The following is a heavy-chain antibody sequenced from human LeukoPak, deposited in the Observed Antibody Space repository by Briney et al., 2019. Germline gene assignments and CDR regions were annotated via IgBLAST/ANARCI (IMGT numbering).Heavy chain of an antibody. Sequence: GGSLRLSCAASGFTFSTYAMSWVRHTPGKGLEWVSGISSGGNTQYTDSVKGRFTVSRDNSKNTLHLQMDSLRAEDAAIYYCTKDRRQWVVPYFDSWGQGTVVTVSS. CDR3: TKDRRQWVVPYFDS. V-gene: IGHV3-23*01. CDR2: ISSGGNT. D-gene: IGHD6-19*01. J-gene: IGHJ4*02. CDR1: GFTFSTYA.